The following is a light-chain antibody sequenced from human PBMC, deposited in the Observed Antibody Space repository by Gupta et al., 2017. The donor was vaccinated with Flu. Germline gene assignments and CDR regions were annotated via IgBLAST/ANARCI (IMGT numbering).Light chain of an antibody. J-gene: IGLJ2*01. Sequence: QSALTQPASVSGSLGQSITISCTGSSSDVGSYNYVSWYQLNPGEAPKLLIYDVTTRPAGVSNRFSGSKSGNRASLTISGLQADDEADYYCSSYTTSNTLVFGGGTKVTVL. CDR3: SSYTTSNTLV. V-gene: IGLV2-14*01. CDR2: DVT. CDR1: SSDVGSYNY.